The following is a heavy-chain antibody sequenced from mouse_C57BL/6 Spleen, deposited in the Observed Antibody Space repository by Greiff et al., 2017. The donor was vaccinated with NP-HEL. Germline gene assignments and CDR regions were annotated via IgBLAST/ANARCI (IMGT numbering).Heavy chain of an antibody. J-gene: IGHJ1*03. CDR2: IDPSDSET. CDR1: GYTFTSYW. D-gene: IGHD1-1*01. Sequence: QVQLQQPGAELVRPGSSVKLSCKASGYTFTSYWMHWVKQRPIQGLEWIGNIDPSDSETHYNQKFKDKATLTVDKSSSTAYMQLSSLTSEDSAVYYCASRGSSYHFDVWGTGTTVTVSS. V-gene: IGHV1-52*01. CDR3: ASRGSSYHFDV.